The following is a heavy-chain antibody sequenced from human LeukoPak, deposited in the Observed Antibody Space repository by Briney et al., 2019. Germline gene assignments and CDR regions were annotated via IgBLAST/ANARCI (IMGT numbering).Heavy chain of an antibody. CDR1: GGSISTYY. V-gene: IGHV4-59*01. Sequence: PSETLFLTCTVSGGSISTYYWSWTRQPPGKGLEWIGYVYYSGSTNHNPSLKSRVTISVDASKNQFSLKLSSVTAADTAVYYCARSGGSGQIEAGYWGQGTLVTVSS. CDR2: VYYSGST. D-gene: IGHD6-19*01. CDR3: ARSGGSGQIEAGY. J-gene: IGHJ4*02.